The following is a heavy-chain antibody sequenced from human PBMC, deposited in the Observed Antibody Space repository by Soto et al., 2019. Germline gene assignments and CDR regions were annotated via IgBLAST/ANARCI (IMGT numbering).Heavy chain of an antibody. V-gene: IGHV5-51*01. CDR3: ARRGYSYGQPYYFDY. D-gene: IGHD5-18*01. Sequence: GESLKISLKGSGYSFTSYWIGWVRQMPGKVLEWMVIVYPGDSDTRYSPSFQGQVTISADKSISTAYLQWSSLKASDTAMYYCARRGYSYGQPYYFDYCGQGTLVTVPQ. CDR2: VYPGDSDT. CDR1: GYSFTSYW. J-gene: IGHJ4*02.